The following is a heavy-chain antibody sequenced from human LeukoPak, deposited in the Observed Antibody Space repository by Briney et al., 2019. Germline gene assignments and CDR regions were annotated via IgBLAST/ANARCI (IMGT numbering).Heavy chain of an antibody. CDR1: GFTFSSYA. CDR3: AKSPHDYGDYGYYYYYGMDV. J-gene: IGHJ6*02. Sequence: GGSLRLSCAASGFTFSSYAMSWVRQAPGKGLEWVSAISGSGGSTYYADSVKGRFTISRDNSKNTLYLQMNSLRAEDTAVYYCAKSPHDYGDYGYYYYYGMDVWGQGTTVTVSS. CDR2: ISGSGGST. V-gene: IGHV3-23*01. D-gene: IGHD4-17*01.